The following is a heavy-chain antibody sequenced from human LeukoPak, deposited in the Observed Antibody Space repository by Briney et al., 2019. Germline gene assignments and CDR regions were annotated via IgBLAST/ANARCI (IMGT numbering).Heavy chain of an antibody. D-gene: IGHD6-13*01. Sequence: GGSLRLSCAVSGFTVSGNYMSWVRQAPGKGLEWVSLIYSGGTTYYADSVKGRFTISRDNSKNTLYLQMNSLRAEDTAVYYCAKEKGRYSSSWYGAFDIWGQGTMVTVSS. V-gene: IGHV3-53*01. J-gene: IGHJ3*02. CDR2: IYSGGTT. CDR3: AKEKGRYSSSWYGAFDI. CDR1: GFTVSGNY.